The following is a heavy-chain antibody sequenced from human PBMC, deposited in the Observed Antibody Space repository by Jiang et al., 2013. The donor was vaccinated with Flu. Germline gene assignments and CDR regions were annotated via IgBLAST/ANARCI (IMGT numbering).Heavy chain of an antibody. CDR3: AKDCDF. CDR2: ISGHGINS. J-gene: IGHJ4*02. D-gene: IGHD2-21*01. CDR1: GFIFSNYA. Sequence: VQLLESGGGLVQPGGSLRLTCVGSGFIFSNYAMSWVRQAPGKGLEWVSAISGHGINSYYADYVKGRFSISRGNSRNTLYLQMTSLRAEDTGVYFCAKDCDFRGQGTLVAVSS. V-gene: IGHV3-23*01.